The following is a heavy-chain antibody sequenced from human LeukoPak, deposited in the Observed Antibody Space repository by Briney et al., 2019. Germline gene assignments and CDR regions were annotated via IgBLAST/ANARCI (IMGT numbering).Heavy chain of an antibody. J-gene: IGHJ4*02. V-gene: IGHV3-20*04. CDR2: INWNGGRT. CDR1: GFTFSSNH. Sequence: GGSLRLSCAASGFTFSSNHMSWVRQAPGKGLEWVSGINWNGGRTGYADSVKGRFTISRDNAKNSLYLQMNSLRAEDTALYYCARDYDYGDYPGYWGQGTLVTVSS. D-gene: IGHD4-17*01. CDR3: ARDYDYGDYPGY.